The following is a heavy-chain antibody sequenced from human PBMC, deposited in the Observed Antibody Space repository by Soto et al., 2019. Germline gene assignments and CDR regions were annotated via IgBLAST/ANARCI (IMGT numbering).Heavy chain of an antibody. J-gene: IGHJ5*02. Sequence: ASVKVSCKASGYTSTSYGISWVRQAPGQGLEWMGWISAYNGNTNYAQKLQGRVTMTTDTSTSTAYMELRSLRSDDTAVYYCARLLRWFGELPNLWWFDPWGQGTLVTVSS. D-gene: IGHD3-10*01. CDR2: ISAYNGNT. CDR3: ARLLRWFGELPNLWWFDP. CDR1: GYTSTSYG. V-gene: IGHV1-18*01.